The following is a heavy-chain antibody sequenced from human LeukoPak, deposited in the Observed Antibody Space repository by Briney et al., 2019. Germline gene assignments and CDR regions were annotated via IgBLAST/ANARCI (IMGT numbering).Heavy chain of an antibody. Sequence: GGSLRLSCAASGFTFSSYAMSWVRQAPGKGLEWVSGISDSGGSTYYADSVKGRLTISRDHSKNTLWLQMNSLRAEDTAVFYCARGEVFFDIWGQGTMVSVSS. CDR2: ISDSGGST. CDR3: ARGEVFFDI. J-gene: IGHJ3*02. D-gene: IGHD3-10*01. V-gene: IGHV3-23*01. CDR1: GFTFSSYA.